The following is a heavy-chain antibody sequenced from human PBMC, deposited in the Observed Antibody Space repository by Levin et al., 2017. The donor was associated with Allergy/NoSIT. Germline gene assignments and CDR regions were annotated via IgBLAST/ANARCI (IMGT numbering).Heavy chain of an antibody. CDR2: MNPNSGNT. CDR3: ARAPMVVAAGWFDP. D-gene: IGHD2-15*01. CDR1: GYTFTSYD. J-gene: IGHJ5*02. Sequence: GESLKISCKASGYTFTSYDINWVRQATGQGLEWMGWMNPNSGNTGYAQKFQGRVTMTRNTSISTAYMELSSLRSEDTAVYYCARAPMVVAAGWFDPWGQGTLVTVSS. V-gene: IGHV1-8*01.